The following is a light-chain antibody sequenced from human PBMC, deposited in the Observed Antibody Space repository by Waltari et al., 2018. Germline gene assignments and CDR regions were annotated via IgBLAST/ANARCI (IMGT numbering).Light chain of an antibody. Sequence: QSALTQPASVSGSPGQSIPISCTGTSSDVGGYDYFSWYQQHPGKAPKLMIYDGSNRPSGVSNRFSGSKSGNTASLTISGLQADDEADYYCCSYTSSSALVVFGGGTKLTVL. V-gene: IGLV2-14*03. CDR3: CSYTSSSALVV. CDR1: SSDVGGYDY. J-gene: IGLJ2*01. CDR2: DGS.